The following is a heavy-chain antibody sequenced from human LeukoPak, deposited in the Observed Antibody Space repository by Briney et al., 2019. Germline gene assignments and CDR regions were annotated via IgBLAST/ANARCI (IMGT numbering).Heavy chain of an antibody. CDR3: AKGVSSGWYYFDY. Sequence: GRSLRLSCAASGFTFDDYAMHWVRQAPGKGLEWVSGISWNSGTIGYADSVKGRFTISRDNAKKSQYLQMNSLRAEDMALYYCAKGVSSGWYYFDYWGQGTLVTVSS. CDR2: ISWNSGTI. V-gene: IGHV3-9*03. D-gene: IGHD6-19*01. CDR1: GFTFDDYA. J-gene: IGHJ4*02.